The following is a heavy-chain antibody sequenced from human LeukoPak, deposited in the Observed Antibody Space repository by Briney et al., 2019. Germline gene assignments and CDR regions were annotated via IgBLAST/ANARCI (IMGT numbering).Heavy chain of an antibody. J-gene: IGHJ4*02. D-gene: IGHD2-15*01. V-gene: IGHV3-23*01. CDR3: ARAGYCSGGSCYLSYFDY. Sequence: GGSLRLSCVASGFKFNNYVMNWVRQAPGKGLEWVSGISGSGGSTHYAGSVKGRFTISRDNSKNTLYLQMNSLRAEDTAVYYCARAGYCSGGSCYLSYFDYWGQGTLVTVSS. CDR1: GFKFNNYV. CDR2: ISGSGGST.